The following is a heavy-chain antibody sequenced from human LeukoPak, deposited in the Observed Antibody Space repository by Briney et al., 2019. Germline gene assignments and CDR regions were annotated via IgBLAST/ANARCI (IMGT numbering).Heavy chain of an antibody. D-gene: IGHD3-22*01. V-gene: IGHV3-30*02. CDR1: GFTFSSYG. CDR2: IRYDGSNK. CDR3: AKESYYYDSSGFPPPLPDY. Sequence: PGGSLRLSCAASGFTFSSYGMHWVRQAPGKGLEWVAFIRYDGSNKYNADSVKGRFTISRDNSKNTLYLQMNSLRAEDTAVYYCAKESYYYDSSGFPPPLPDYWGQGTLVTVSS. J-gene: IGHJ4*02.